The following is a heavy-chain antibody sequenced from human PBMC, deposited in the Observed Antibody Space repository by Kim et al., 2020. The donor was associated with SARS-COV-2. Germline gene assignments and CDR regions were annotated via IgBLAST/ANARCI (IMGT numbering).Heavy chain of an antibody. CDR1: GFTFSSYG. CDR2: ISYDGSNK. D-gene: IGHD5-18*01. V-gene: IGHV3-33*05. J-gene: IGHJ4*02. CDR3: ARGGQGGYSYGHIDY. Sequence: GGSLRLSCAASGFTFSSYGMHWVRQAPGKGLEWVAVISYDGSNKYYADSVKGRFTISRDNSKNTLYLQMNSLRAEDTAVYYCARGGQGGYSYGHIDYWGQGTLVTVSS.